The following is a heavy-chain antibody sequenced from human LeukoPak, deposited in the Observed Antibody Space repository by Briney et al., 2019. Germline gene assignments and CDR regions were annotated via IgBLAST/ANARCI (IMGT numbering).Heavy chain of an antibody. CDR1: GGSISSYY. CDR3: ARVGEDYYVWFDP. J-gene: IGHJ5*02. Sequence: SETLSLTCTVSGGSISSYYWSWIRQPPGKGLEWIGYIYYSGSTNYNPSLKSRVTISVDTSKNQFSLKLSSVTAADTAVYYCARVGEDYYVWFDPWGQGTLVTVSS. D-gene: IGHD3-10*02. V-gene: IGHV4-59*01. CDR2: IYYSGST.